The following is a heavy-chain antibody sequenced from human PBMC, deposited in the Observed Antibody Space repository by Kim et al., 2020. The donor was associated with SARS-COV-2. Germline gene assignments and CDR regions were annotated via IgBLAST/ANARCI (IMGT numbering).Heavy chain of an antibody. CDR1: GGSISSTSYY. V-gene: IGHV4-39*01. CDR3: ARRWYTSSSTFDP. J-gene: IGHJ5*02. D-gene: IGHD6-6*01. Sequence: SETLSLTCTVSGGSISSTSYYWGWIRQPPGKGLEWIGTIHYSGSTYYNPYLKSRVTISVDTSKNQFSLKLSSVTAADTAVYYCARRWYTSSSTFDPWGQGTLVTVSS. CDR2: IHYSGST.